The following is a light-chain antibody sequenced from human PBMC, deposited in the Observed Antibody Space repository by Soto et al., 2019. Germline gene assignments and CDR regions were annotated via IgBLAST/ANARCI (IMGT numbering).Light chain of an antibody. CDR2: GAS. Sequence: EIVLTQSPGTLSLSPGERATLSCRASQSVSSSFLAWYQQKPGQAPRLLIYGASSRATGIPDRFSGSGSGTDFTLTISRLEPEDFAVYYCQQYDTSPWTFGKGPRWKSN. CDR3: QQYDTSPWT. CDR1: QSVSSSF. V-gene: IGKV3-20*01. J-gene: IGKJ1*01.